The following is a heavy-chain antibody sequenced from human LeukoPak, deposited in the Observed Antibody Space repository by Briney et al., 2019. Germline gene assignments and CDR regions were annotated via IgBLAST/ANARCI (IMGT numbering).Heavy chain of an antibody. CDR1: GGSISSGGYY. D-gene: IGHD3-10*01. J-gene: IGHJ4*02. V-gene: IGHV4-31*03. Sequence: SQTLSLTSTVSGGSISSGGYYWSWIRQHPGKGLEWIGYIYYSGSTYYNPSLKSRVTISVDTSKNQFSLKLSSVTAADTAVYYCARGEAYYGSGSYYLRYWGQGTLVTVSS. CDR2: IYYSGST. CDR3: ARGEAYYGSGSYYLRY.